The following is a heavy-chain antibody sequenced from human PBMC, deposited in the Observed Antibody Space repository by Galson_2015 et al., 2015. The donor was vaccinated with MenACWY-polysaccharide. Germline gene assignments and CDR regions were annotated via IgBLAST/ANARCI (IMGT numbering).Heavy chain of an antibody. Sequence: TLSLTCTVSGDSIPSGGYFWSWIRQHPGKGLEWIASISYDGGTYYNPSLKSRVTISVDTPNNQFSLKLNSVTAADTAVYYCAREFTYWGQGTLVTASS. V-gene: IGHV4-31*03. CDR2: ISYDGGT. CDR3: AREFTY. J-gene: IGHJ4*02. CDR1: GDSIPSGGYF.